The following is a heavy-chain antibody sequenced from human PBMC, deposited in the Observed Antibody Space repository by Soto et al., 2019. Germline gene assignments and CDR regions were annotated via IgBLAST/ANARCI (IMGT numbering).Heavy chain of an antibody. CDR2: ISSSSSYI. CDR3: ASAAYCGGDCYSELLDY. Sequence: EVQLVESGGGLVKPGGSLRLSCAASGFTFSSYSMNWVRQAPGKGLEWVSSISSSSSYIYYADSVKGRFTISRDNAKNSLYLQMNSLRAEDTAVYYCASAAYCGGDCYSELLDYWGQGTLVTVSS. CDR1: GFTFSSYS. J-gene: IGHJ4*02. V-gene: IGHV3-21*01. D-gene: IGHD2-21*02.